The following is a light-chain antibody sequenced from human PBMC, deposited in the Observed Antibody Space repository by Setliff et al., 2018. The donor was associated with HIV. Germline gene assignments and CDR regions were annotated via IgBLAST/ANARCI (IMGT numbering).Light chain of an antibody. V-gene: IGLV2-14*01. CDR1: SSDVGGYNY. CDR3: SSFTSSGTYV. Sequence: QSALTQPASVSGSPGQSITISCTGTSSDVGGYNYVSWCQQHPGKAPKLLIFEVTNRPSGISNRFSASKSDNTASLTISRLQAEDEADYYCSSFTSSGTYVFGTGTKVTVL. CDR2: EVT. J-gene: IGLJ1*01.